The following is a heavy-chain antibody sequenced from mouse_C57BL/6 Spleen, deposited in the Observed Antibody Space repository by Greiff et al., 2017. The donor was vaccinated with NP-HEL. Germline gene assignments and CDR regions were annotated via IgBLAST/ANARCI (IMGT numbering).Heavy chain of an antibody. V-gene: IGHV1-69*01. Sequence: VQLQQPGAELVMPGASVKLSCKASGYTFTSYWMHWVKQRPGQGLEWIGEIDPSDSYTNYNQKFKGKSTLTVDKSSSTAYMQLSSLTSEDSAVYYCARGIITTGRYYFDYWGQGTTLTVSS. CDR2: IDPSDSYT. CDR1: GYTFTSYW. J-gene: IGHJ2*01. D-gene: IGHD1-1*01. CDR3: ARGIITTGRYYFDY.